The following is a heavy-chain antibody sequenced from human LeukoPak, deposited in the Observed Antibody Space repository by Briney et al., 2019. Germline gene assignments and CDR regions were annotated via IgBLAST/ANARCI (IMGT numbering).Heavy chain of an antibody. CDR3: AWDVVPAAISY. V-gene: IGHV1-69*13. D-gene: IGHD2-2*01. J-gene: IGHJ4*02. CDR1: GGTFSSYA. Sequence: ASVKVSCKASGGTFSSYAISWVRQAPGQGLEWMGGSIPIFGTANYAQKFQGRVTITADESTSTAYMELSSLRSEDTAVYYCAWDVVPAAISYWGQGTLVTVSS. CDR2: SIPIFGTA.